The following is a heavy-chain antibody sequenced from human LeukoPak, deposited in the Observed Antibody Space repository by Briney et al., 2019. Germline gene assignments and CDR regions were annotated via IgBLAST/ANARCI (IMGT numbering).Heavy chain of an antibody. V-gene: IGHV4-4*07. CDR1: GGSFSSYF. D-gene: IGHD2-15*01. CDR3: AREGGLSWFDP. CDR2: IYPSGNT. Sequence: SETLSLTCSVSGGSFSSYFWSWVRQPAGKGLEWIGRIYPSGNTNYNPSLKSRVTISVDTSKNQFSLKLSSVTAADTAVYYCAREGGLSWFDPWGQGTLVTVSS. J-gene: IGHJ5*02.